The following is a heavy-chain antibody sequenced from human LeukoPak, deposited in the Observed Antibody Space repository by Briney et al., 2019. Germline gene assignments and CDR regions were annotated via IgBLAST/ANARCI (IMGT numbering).Heavy chain of an antibody. Sequence: GGSLRLSCAASGFTFNSYGMHWVRQAPGKGLEWVAVTSYDGSSKYYIDSVKGRFTISRDNSKNTLFLQMNSLRAEDTAVYYCARGENSKTYPVSGYWGQGTLVTVSS. J-gene: IGHJ4*02. CDR3: ARGENSKTYPVSGY. CDR1: GFTFNSYG. CDR2: TSYDGSSK. V-gene: IGHV3-30*03. D-gene: IGHD2/OR15-2a*01.